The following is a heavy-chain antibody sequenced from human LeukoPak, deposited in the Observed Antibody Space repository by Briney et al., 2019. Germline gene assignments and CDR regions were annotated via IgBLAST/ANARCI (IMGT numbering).Heavy chain of an antibody. Sequence: KSVDLAAGRILEWLSYIISGSTTIYYADSVKSRFTISRDNAKNSLYLQINSLRAEDTAVYYCARGRPYYFDYWGQGTLVTVSS. V-gene: IGHV3-48*04. CDR3: ARGRPYYFDY. J-gene: IGHJ4*02. CDR2: IISGSTTI.